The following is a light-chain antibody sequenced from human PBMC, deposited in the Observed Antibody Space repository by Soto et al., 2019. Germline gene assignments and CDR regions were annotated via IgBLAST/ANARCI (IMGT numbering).Light chain of an antibody. CDR3: SSYAGSSTPYV. CDR1: SSDVGAHNY. J-gene: IGLJ1*01. Sequence: QSVLTQPASVSGSPGQSIAISCTGTSSDVGAHNYVSWYQQHPDKAPKLMIYDVSNRPSGVSNRFSGSKSGNTASLTISGLQAEDEADYYCSSYAGSSTPYVFGTGTKLTVL. CDR2: DVS. V-gene: IGLV2-14*01.